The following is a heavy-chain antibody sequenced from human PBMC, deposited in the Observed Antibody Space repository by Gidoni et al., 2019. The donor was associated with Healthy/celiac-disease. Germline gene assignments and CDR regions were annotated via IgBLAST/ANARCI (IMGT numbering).Heavy chain of an antibody. CDR3: ARAPGDDYGDYVPDY. D-gene: IGHD4-17*01. V-gene: IGHV3-11*05. CDR1: GFTFSDYY. CDR2: ISSSSSYT. Sequence: QVQLVESGGGLVKPGGSLRPSCAASGFTFSDYYMSWVRPAPGKGLEWVSYISSSSSYTNYADSVKGRFTISRDNAKNSLYLQMNSLRAEDTAVYYGARAPGDDYGDYVPDYWGQGTLVTVSS. J-gene: IGHJ4*02.